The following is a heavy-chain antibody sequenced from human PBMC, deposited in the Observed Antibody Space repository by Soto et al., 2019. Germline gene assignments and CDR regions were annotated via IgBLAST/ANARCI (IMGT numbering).Heavy chain of an antibody. D-gene: IGHD6-19*01. V-gene: IGHV3-48*02. CDR3: ARFFGSGFDY. CDR1: GFTFSTDS. CDR2: ISTSGATR. J-gene: IGHJ4*02. Sequence: EVQVVESGGGLVQPGGSLRLSCVASGFTFSTDSMNWVRQAPGKGLEWVAHISTSGATRYYADSVNGRFTISRDNAKTSLYLQMDSLRNEDTAVYYCARFFGSGFDYWGQGTLVTVSS.